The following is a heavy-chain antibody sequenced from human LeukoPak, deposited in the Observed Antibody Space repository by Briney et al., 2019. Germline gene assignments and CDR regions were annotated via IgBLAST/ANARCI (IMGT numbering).Heavy chain of an antibody. CDR1: GFTVSSNY. Sequence: AGGSLRLSCAASGFTVSSNYMSWVRQAPGKGLEWVSAISGSGASTYYADSVKGRFTISRDNSRNTLYLQMNSLRAEDTAVYYCARQVGPDYWGQGTLVSVSS. J-gene: IGHJ4*02. CDR2: ISGSGAST. V-gene: IGHV3-23*01. CDR3: ARQVGPDY. D-gene: IGHD1-26*01.